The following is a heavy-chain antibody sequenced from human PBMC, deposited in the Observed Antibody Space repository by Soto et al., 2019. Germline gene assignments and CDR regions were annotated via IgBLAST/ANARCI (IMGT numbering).Heavy chain of an antibody. CDR3: ARTKSYYGSGSYVDY. J-gene: IGHJ4*02. CDR2: IDWDDDK. V-gene: IGHV2-70*01. D-gene: IGHD3-10*01. Sequence: PTLVNPTQTLTLTCTFSGFSLSTSGMCVSWIRQPPGKALEWLALIDWDDDKYYSTSLKTRLTISKDTSKNQVVLTMTNMDPVDTATYYCARTKSYYGSGSYVDYWGQGTLVTVSS. CDR1: GFSLSTSGMC.